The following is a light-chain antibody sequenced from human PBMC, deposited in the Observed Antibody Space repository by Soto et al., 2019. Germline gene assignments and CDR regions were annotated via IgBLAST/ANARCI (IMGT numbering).Light chain of an antibody. V-gene: IGKV3-20*01. J-gene: IGKJ1*01. CDR2: GAS. CDR1: QSVSSVY. CDR3: QQYGSSPRT. Sequence: EVVLPQSPGTLSFSPGERATLSCRASQSVSSVYLAWYQQRPGQAPSLLMYGASSRATGTPERFSGSGSGTDFTLTISRLEPEDFAVYYCQQYGSSPRTFGQGTKV.